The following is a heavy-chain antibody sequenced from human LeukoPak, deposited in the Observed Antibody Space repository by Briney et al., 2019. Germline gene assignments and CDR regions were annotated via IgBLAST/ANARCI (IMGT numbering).Heavy chain of an antibody. V-gene: IGHV3-48*03. J-gene: IGHJ6*04. CDR3: AELGITMIGGV. D-gene: IGHD3-10*02. Sequence: PGGSLRLSCAASGFTFSSYAMSWVPPAPGKGLEGVSYISSSGSTIYYADSVKGRFTISRDNDKNLLYLQMNSLRAEDTAVYYCAELGITMIGGVWGKGTTVTISS. CDR1: GFTFSSYA. CDR2: ISSSGSTI.